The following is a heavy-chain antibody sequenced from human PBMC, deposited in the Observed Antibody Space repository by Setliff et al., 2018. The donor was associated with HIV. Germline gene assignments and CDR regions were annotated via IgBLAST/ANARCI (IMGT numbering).Heavy chain of an antibody. CDR3: ARDGGDCSGYYYADS. Sequence: GASVKVSCKASGYTFTRNQIHWLRQAPGQGLEGMGRINPSGGSAAYAEQFQGRVTMTSDTSTNTVYMELRSLRSEETAVFYCARDGGDCSGYYYADSWGQGTLVTVSS. J-gene: IGHJ4*02. CDR1: GYTFTRNQ. CDR2: INPSGGSA. D-gene: IGHD3-22*01. V-gene: IGHV1-46*01.